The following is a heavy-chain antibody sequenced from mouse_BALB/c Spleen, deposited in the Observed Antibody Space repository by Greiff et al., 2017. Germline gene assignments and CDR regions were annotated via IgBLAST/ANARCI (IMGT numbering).Heavy chain of an antibody. V-gene: IGHV1-7*01. CDR2: INPSTGYT. CDR1: GYTFTSYW. CDR3: GLGLDY. Sequence: QVQLKESGAELAKPGASVKMSCKASGYTFTSYWMHWVKQRPGQGLEWIGYINPSTGYTEYNQKFKDKATLTADKSSSTAYMQLSSLTSEDSAVYYCGLGLDYWGQGTTLTVSS. J-gene: IGHJ2*01. D-gene: IGHD4-1*01.